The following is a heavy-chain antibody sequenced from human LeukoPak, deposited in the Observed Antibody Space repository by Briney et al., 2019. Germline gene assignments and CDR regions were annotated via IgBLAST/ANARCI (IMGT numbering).Heavy chain of an antibody. CDR3: VRDWGYDLWNSYSYGMDV. D-gene: IGHD3-3*01. Sequence: GGSLRLSCVASGFTFSNYAMTWVRQAPGKGLEWVSTINRSGGGTFYAASVKGRFSISRDNSKTTIYLHMNSLRGEDTAIYYCVRDWGYDLWNSYSYGMDVWGQGTTVAVSS. V-gene: IGHV3-23*01. CDR1: GFTFSNYA. J-gene: IGHJ6*02. CDR2: INRSGGGT.